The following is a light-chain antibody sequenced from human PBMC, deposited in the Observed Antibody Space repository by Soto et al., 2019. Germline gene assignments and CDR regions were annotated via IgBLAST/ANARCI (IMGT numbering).Light chain of an antibody. Sequence: IQLTQSPFTHLGSLARMVPITRASQSIIGTLAWYQQRPGKAPKLLIFDASNLERGVPSRFSGSGSGTEFSLTISSLQPDDFATYYCQQYETYSRTFGQGTKVDI. J-gene: IGKJ1*01. V-gene: IGKV1-5*01. CDR2: DAS. CDR1: QSIIGT. CDR3: QQYETYSRT.